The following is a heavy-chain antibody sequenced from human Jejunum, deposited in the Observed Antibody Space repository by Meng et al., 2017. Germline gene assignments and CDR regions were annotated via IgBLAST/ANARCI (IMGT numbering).Heavy chain of an antibody. Sequence: GESLKISCEASGFTFSSYAMHWVRQAPGKGLEWVAVISYDGSNLYYGDSVKGRFTISRDNSRNTLYLQMNSLRPEDTAVFYCARAPDYGDFKYYFDYWGQGIRVTVSS. V-gene: IGHV3-30*01. J-gene: IGHJ4*02. CDR3: ARAPDYGDFKYYFDY. D-gene: IGHD4-17*01. CDR2: ISYDGSNL. CDR1: GFTFSSYA.